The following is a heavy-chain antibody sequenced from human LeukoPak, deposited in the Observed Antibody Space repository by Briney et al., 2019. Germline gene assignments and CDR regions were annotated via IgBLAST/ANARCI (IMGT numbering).Heavy chain of an antibody. J-gene: IGHJ4*02. Sequence: SETLSLTCTVSGGSISSSTYYWGWICQPPGKGLEWIGSIYSVTTSYNPSLKSRVTISVDTSKNQFSLKLTSVTAADTAVYYCARHFGSSSVSPYDYWGQGTLLTVSS. CDR3: ARHFGSSSVSPYDY. D-gene: IGHD6-6*01. V-gene: IGHV4-39*01. CDR1: GGSISSSTYY. CDR2: IYSVTT.